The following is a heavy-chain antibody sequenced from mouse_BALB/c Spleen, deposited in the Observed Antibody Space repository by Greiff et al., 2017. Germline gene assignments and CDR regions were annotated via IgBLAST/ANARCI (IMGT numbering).Heavy chain of an antibody. J-gene: IGHJ4*01. CDR1: GFSLTSYG. CDR2: IWSGGST. V-gene: IGHV2-2-2*01. Sequence: VQGVESGPGLVQPSQSLSITCTVSGFSLTSYGIHWVRQSPGKGLEWLGVIWSGGSTDYNAAFISRLSISKDNSTSQVFLKMNSLQADDTAIYYCVRNLRTDMDYWGQGTSVTVSS. CDR3: VRNLRTDMDY.